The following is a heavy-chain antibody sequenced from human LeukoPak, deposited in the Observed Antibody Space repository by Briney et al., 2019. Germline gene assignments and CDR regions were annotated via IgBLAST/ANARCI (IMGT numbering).Heavy chain of an antibody. Sequence: SETLSLTCTVSGGSISSSSYYWGWIRQPPGKGLEWIGSIYYSGSTYYNPSLKSRVTISVDTSKNQFSLKLSSVTAADTAVYYGARGRISSQHPPSFDYWGQGTLVTVSS. D-gene: IGHD2-2*01. J-gene: IGHJ4*02. CDR2: IYYSGST. V-gene: IGHV4-39*07. CDR1: GGSISSSSYY. CDR3: ARGRISSQHPPSFDY.